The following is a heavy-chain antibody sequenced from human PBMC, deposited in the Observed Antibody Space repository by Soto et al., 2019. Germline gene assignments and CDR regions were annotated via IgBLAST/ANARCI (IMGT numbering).Heavy chain of an antibody. J-gene: IGHJ5*02. CDR2: IYHSGST. Sequence: SETLSLTCAVSGYSISSGYYWGWIRQPPGKGLEWIGSIYHSGSTYYNPSLKSRVTISVDTSKNQFSLKLSSVTAADTAVYYCARDGAGIAARPGWFDPWGQGILVTVS. CDR3: ARDGAGIAARPGWFDP. CDR1: GYSISSGYY. V-gene: IGHV4-38-2*02. D-gene: IGHD6-6*01.